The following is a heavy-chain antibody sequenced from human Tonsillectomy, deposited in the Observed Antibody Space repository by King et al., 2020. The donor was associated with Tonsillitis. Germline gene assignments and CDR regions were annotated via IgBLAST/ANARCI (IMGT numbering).Heavy chain of an antibody. V-gene: IGHV1-69*01. Sequence: QLVQSGAEVKKPGSSVKVSCKASGGTFSSYAISWVRQAPGQGLEWMGGIIPIFGTANYAQQFQGRVTINADESTSQAYMELSSLRSEDPAVYYCARQRRYNWNYGEGVHYGMDVWGQGTTVTVSS. CDR1: GGTFSSYA. CDR3: ARQRRYNWNYGEGVHYGMDV. J-gene: IGHJ6*02. CDR2: IIPIFGTA. D-gene: IGHD1-7*01.